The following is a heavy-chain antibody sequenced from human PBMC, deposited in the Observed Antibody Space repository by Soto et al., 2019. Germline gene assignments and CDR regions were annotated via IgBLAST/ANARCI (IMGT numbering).Heavy chain of an antibody. V-gene: IGHV1-69*13. D-gene: IGHD6-6*01. CDR2: IIPIFGTA. CDR1: VGTFSSYA. CDR3: ARDEIAARPVFASYYYGMDV. J-gene: IGHJ6*02. Sequence: SVKVSCKASVGTFSSYALGWVRQAPGQGLEWMGGIIPIFGTANHAQKFQVRVTITADESTSTAYMELSSLRSEDTAVYYCARDEIAARPVFASYYYGMDVWGQGTTVTVS.